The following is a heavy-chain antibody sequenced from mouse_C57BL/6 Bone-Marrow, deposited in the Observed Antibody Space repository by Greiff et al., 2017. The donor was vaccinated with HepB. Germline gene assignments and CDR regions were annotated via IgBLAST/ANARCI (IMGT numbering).Heavy chain of an antibody. Sequence: VQRVESGAELARPGASVKLSCKASGYTFTSYGISWVKQRTGQGLEWIGEIYPRSGNTYYNEKFKGKATLTADKSSSTAYMELRSLTSEDSAVYFCARRGDYEYYWGQGTTVTVSS. CDR2: IYPRSGNT. CDR3: ARRGDYEYY. V-gene: IGHV1-81*01. J-gene: IGHJ2*01. D-gene: IGHD2-4*01. CDR1: GYTFTSYG.